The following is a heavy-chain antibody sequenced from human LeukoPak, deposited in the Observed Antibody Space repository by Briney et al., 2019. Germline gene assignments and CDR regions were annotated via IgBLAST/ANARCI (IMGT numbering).Heavy chain of an antibody. V-gene: IGHV1-2*02. J-gene: IGHJ3*02. CDR3: ATWGSFGAFDI. CDR2: INPNSGDT. Sequence: ASVKVSCKASGYTFTGYYMHWVRQAPGQGLEWMGWINPNSGDTNYAQKFQGRVTMTRDTSISTAYMELSRLISDDTAAYYCATWGSFGAFDIWGQGTMVTVSS. D-gene: IGHD7-27*01. CDR1: GYTFTGYY.